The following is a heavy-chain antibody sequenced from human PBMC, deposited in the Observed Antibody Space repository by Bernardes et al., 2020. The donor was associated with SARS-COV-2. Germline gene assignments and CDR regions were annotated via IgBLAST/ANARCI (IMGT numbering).Heavy chain of an antibody. V-gene: IGHV1-8*01. CDR2: MNPNSGNT. Sequence: ASVKVSCKASGYTFTSYDINWVRQATGQGLEWMGWMNPNSGNTGYAQKFQGRVTMTRNTSISTAYMELSSLRSEDTAVYYCARGTELRYFDWIYYYYGMDVWGQGTTVTVSS. CDR3: ARGTELRYFDWIYYYYGMDV. CDR1: GYTFTSYD. J-gene: IGHJ6*02. D-gene: IGHD3-9*01.